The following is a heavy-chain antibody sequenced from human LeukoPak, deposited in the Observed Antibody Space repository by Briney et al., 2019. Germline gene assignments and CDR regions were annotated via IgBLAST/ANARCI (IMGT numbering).Heavy chain of an antibody. D-gene: IGHD1-26*01. CDR1: GYSFTSYW. J-gene: IGHJ6*03. Sequence: GESLKISCKGSGYSFTSYWIGWVRQMPGKGLEWMGIIYPCNSDTRYSPSFQGQVTISADKSISTAYLQWSSLKAADTAMYYCARLGEGLYSGSYLNYYYYYMDVWGKGTTVTVSS. CDR3: ARLGEGLYSGSYLNYYYYYMDV. CDR2: IYPCNSDT. V-gene: IGHV5-51*01.